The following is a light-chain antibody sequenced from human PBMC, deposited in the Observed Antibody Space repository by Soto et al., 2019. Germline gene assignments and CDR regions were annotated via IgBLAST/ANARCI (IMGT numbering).Light chain of an antibody. J-gene: IGLJ2*01. CDR1: VLTKKC. CDR2: QDS. Sequence: SYELTQPSSVSVSPGQTARITCSGDVLTKKCARWFQREPGQAPVVVTYQDSERPSGIPERFSGSSSGTTVTLTISGARVEEGAAFYFSSAPNKNLVFGGGTKPTVL. V-gene: IGLV3-27*01. CDR3: SSAPNKNLV.